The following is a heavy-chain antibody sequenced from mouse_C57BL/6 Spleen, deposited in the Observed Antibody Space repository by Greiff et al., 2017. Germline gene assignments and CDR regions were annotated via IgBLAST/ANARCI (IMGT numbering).Heavy chain of an antibody. Sequence: QVQLKQPGAELVKPGASVKLSCKASGYTFTSYWMHWVKQRPGRGLEWIGRIDPNSGGTKYNEKFKSKATLTVDKPSSTAYMQLSSLTSEDSAVYYCARRGVGDYGSWAYWGQGTLVTVSA. J-gene: IGHJ3*01. V-gene: IGHV1-72*01. CDR3: ARRGVGDYGSWAY. CDR1: GYTFTSYW. D-gene: IGHD1-1*01. CDR2: IDPNSGGT.